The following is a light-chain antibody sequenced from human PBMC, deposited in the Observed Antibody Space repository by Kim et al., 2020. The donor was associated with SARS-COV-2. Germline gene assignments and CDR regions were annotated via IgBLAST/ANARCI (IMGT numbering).Light chain of an antibody. Sequence: VSASVGDSVTITCRASQGIGTWLAWYQQKPGKAPKLLIYAASSLQSGVPSRFSGSGSGTDFTLNINRLQSEDFATYYCQQANDLTFGGGTKVDIK. V-gene: IGKV1-12*01. J-gene: IGKJ4*01. CDR3: QQANDLT. CDR2: AAS. CDR1: QGIGTW.